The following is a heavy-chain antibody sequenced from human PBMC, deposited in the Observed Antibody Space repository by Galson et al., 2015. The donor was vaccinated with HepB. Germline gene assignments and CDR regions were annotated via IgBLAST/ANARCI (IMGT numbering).Heavy chain of an antibody. CDR3: ARGGPYYYDSSGTDY. CDR1: GYTFTSYA. D-gene: IGHD3-22*01. CDR2: INTKTGNP. V-gene: IGHV7-4-1*02. Sequence: SVKVSCKASGYTFTSYAMNWVRQAPGQGLEWMGWINTKTGNPTYAQGFTGRFVFSLDTSVSTAYLQISSLKAEDTAVYYCARGGPYYYDSSGTDYWGQGTLVTVSS. J-gene: IGHJ4*02.